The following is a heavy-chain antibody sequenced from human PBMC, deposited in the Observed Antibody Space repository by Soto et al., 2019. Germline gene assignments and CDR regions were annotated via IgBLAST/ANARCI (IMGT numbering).Heavy chain of an antibody. J-gene: IGHJ5*02. D-gene: IGHD3-22*01. V-gene: IGHV3-33*01. CDR3: ARDTVKYDSSGYYYS. CDR2: IWYDGSNK. Sequence: QVQLVESGGGVVQPGRSLRLSCAASGFTFSSYGMHWIRQAPGKGLEWVAVIWYDGSNKYYADSVKGRFTISRDNSKNTLYLQMNSLRAEDTAVYYCARDTVKYDSSGYYYSWGQGTLVTVSS. CDR1: GFTFSSYG.